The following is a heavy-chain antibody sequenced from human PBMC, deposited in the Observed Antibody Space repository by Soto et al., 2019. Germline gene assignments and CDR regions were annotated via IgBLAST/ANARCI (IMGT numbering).Heavy chain of an antibody. D-gene: IGHD3-10*01. CDR3: SRRGGSGSYYNFDY. V-gene: IGHV5-51*01. Sequence: GESLKISCKGSGYSFTSYWIGWVRQMPGKGLEWMGIIYPGDSDTRYSPSFQGQVTISADKSISTAYLQWSSLKASDIYIYYRSRRGGSGSYYNFDYWGQGTLVTVSS. J-gene: IGHJ4*02. CDR1: GYSFTSYW. CDR2: IYPGDSDT.